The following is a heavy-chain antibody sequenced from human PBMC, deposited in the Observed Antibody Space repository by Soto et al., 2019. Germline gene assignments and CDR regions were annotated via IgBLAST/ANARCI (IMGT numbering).Heavy chain of an antibody. V-gene: IGHV4-30-2*01. CDR1: GGSISSGGYS. Sequence: SETLSLTCAVSGGSISSGGYSWSWIRQPPGKGLEWIGYIYHSGSTYYNPSLKSRVTISVDRSKNQFSLKLSSVTAADTAVYYCARDRIAAAGTGWYYYRMDVWGQGTTVTVSS. CDR2: IYHSGST. D-gene: IGHD6-13*01. CDR3: ARDRIAAAGTGWYYYRMDV. J-gene: IGHJ6*02.